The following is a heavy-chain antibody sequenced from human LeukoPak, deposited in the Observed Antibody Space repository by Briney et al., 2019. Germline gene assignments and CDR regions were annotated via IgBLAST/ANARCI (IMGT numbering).Heavy chain of an antibody. J-gene: IGHJ5*02. Sequence: YPSQTLSLTCTVSGDSINSGAYYWSWFRQPPGKGLEWIGFIYYSGTTNYNPSLKSRATMSVDTSKNQFSLKLSSVTAADTAVYYCARGWYSSPLNNWFDPWGQGTLVTVSS. D-gene: IGHD6-13*01. CDR2: IYYSGTT. V-gene: IGHV4-61*08. CDR1: GDSINSGAYY. CDR3: ARGWYSSPLNNWFDP.